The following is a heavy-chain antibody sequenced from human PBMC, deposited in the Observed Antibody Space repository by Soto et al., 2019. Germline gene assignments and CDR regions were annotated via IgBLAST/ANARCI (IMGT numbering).Heavy chain of an antibody. CDR3: ITAPLR. CDR1: GFTFSNAW. V-gene: IGHV3-15*01. Sequence: QLVESGGGFVKPGTSLRLTCAASGFTFSNAWMTWVRQAPGKGLERVGLIRSQGDGGTADYAAPVRGRFTISRDDSQNMVFLHMDSRQPEATAVYYCITAPLRWGQGTLVTVSS. CDR2: IRSQGDGGTA. J-gene: IGHJ4*02.